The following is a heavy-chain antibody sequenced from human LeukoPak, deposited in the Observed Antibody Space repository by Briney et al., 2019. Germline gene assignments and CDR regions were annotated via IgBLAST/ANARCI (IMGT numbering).Heavy chain of an antibody. CDR3: AKTFLTAYDTYFYYYGLDV. D-gene: IGHD3-9*01. Sequence: GASVKVSCKASGYTFTSYGFSWVRQAPGQGLEWMGGIDPVFGTAHYAQKFQDRVTITADESTSTAYMELSSLRSEDTAVYYCAKTFLTAYDTYFYYYGLDVWGQGTPVTVSS. CDR2: IDPVFGTA. J-gene: IGHJ6*02. CDR1: GYTFTSYG. V-gene: IGHV1-69*13.